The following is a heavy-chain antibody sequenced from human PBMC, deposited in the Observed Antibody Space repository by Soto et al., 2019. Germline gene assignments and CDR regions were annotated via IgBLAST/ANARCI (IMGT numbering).Heavy chain of an antibody. Sequence: EVQLLESGGGLVQPGGSLSLSCAASGFSFSTYAMNWVRQAPGKGLEWVSTISGSSGSTYYADSVKGRFTISRDNSKNTLYLHMNSLRAEDTAVYYCAKVPDYFGSGSSFYSWFDPWGQGTLVTVSS. V-gene: IGHV3-23*01. D-gene: IGHD3-10*01. CDR2: ISGSSGST. CDR3: AKVPDYFGSGSSFYSWFDP. CDR1: GFSFSTYA. J-gene: IGHJ5*02.